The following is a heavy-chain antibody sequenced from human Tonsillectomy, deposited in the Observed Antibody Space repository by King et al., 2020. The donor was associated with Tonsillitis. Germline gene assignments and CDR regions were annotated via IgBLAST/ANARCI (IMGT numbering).Heavy chain of an antibody. J-gene: IGHJ5*01. Sequence: VQLVESGGGVVQPGRSLRLSCAASGFTFSSYSLHWVRQAPGKGLDWVAVMSNDGISKYYADSVKGRFTISRDNSKNTLDLQMTRLRAEDTALYYCVRESYWFDSWGQGTLVTVSS. V-gene: IGHV3-30*04. CDR1: GFTFSSYS. CDR3: VRESYWFDS. CDR2: MSNDGISK. D-gene: IGHD3-16*02.